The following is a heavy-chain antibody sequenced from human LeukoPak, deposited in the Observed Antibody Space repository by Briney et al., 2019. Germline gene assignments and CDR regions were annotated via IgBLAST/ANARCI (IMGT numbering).Heavy chain of an antibody. Sequence: PGGSLRLSCAASGFTFSSYRMNWVRQAPGKGLEWVSSISSSSSYIYYADSVKGRSTISRDNSKNTLYLQMNSLRAEDTAVYYCAKEGTYSSGWYWGQGTLVTVSS. CDR1: GFTFSSYR. V-gene: IGHV3-21*04. D-gene: IGHD6-19*01. CDR3: AKEGTYSSGWY. CDR2: ISSSSSYI. J-gene: IGHJ4*02.